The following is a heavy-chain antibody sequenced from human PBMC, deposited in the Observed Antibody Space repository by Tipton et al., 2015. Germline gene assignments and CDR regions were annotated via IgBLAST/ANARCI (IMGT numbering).Heavy chain of an antibody. CDR3: ARGTKWLLLLKASDI. V-gene: IGHV4-31*03. CDR2: VYSSGST. CDR1: GDSINSGGHY. Sequence: TLSLTCTVSGDSINSGGHYWTWIRQHPGKGLEWIGNVYSSGSTYYNPSLKSRVTISADTSKNQFSLKLSSVTAADTAVYYCARGTKWLLLLKASDIWGQGTMVTVSS. J-gene: IGHJ3*02. D-gene: IGHD3-22*01.